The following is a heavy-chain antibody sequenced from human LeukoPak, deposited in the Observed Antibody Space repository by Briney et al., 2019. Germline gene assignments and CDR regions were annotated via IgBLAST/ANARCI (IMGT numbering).Heavy chain of an antibody. D-gene: IGHD3-22*01. V-gene: IGHV3-48*02. CDR3: ARQRRNRITMRVVATPPNAFDI. Sequence: GGSLRLSCAASGFTFGSYSMSWVRQAPGKGLEWVSYISSSSSTIYYADSVKGRFTISRDNAKNSLYLQMNSLRDQDTAVYERARQRRNRITMRVVATPPNAFDIWGQGTMVTVSS. J-gene: IGHJ3*02. CDR1: GFTFGSYS. CDR2: ISSSSSTI.